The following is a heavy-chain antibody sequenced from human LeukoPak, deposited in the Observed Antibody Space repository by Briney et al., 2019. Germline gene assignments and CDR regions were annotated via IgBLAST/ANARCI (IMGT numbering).Heavy chain of an antibody. V-gene: IGHV1-2*02. CDR3: ARDRLPGYCSRTSCPPPNWFDP. CDR2: IHPNSGGT. J-gene: IGHJ5*02. D-gene: IGHD2-2*03. Sequence: ASVKLSCKASGYTFTGYYMHWVRQAPGQGLEWMGWIHPNSGGTNYAQKFQGRVTMTRDTSISTAYMELSRLRSDDTAVYYCARDRLPGYCSRTSCPPPNWFDPWGQGTLVTVSS. CDR1: GYTFTGYY.